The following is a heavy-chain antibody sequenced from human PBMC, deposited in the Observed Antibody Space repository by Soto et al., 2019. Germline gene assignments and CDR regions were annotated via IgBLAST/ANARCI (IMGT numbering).Heavy chain of an antibody. CDR3: ARDISYYDFWSGPDLPTGRGLDY. Sequence: QPGGSLRLSCAASGFTFSSYGMHWVRQAPGKGLEWVAVIWYDGSNKYYADSVKGRFTISRDNSKNTLYLQMNSLRAEDTAVYYCARDISYYDFWSGPDLPTGRGLDYWGQGTLVTVSS. J-gene: IGHJ4*02. CDR2: IWYDGSNK. CDR1: GFTFSSYG. V-gene: IGHV3-33*01. D-gene: IGHD3-3*01.